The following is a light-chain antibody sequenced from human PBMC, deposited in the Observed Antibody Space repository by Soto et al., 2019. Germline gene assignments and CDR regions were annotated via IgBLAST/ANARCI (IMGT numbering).Light chain of an antibody. CDR3: LQGYNFPHT. CDR1: QDIRND. J-gene: IGKJ3*01. Sequence: AIQMTQSPSSLSASVGDRVTITCRASQDIRNDLGWYQQKPGKAPNLLIYAASTLQIGVPSRFSDSGSGTYFTLTISSLQPEDFATYYCLQGYNFPHTFGPGTKVDIK. V-gene: IGKV1-6*01. CDR2: AAS.